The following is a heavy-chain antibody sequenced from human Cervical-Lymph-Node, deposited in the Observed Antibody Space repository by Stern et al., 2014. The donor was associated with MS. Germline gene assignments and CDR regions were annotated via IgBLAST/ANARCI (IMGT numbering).Heavy chain of an antibody. D-gene: IGHD5-24*01. Sequence: QLVESGPEVKKPGTSVKVSCKASGFTFTSSAVQWVRQARGQRLEWIGWIVVGKGNTNYAQKFQERVTITRDMSTSTAYMELSSLRSEDTAVYYCAADGEMATIRGFDYYYYYGMDVWGQGTTVTVSS. CDR3: AADGEMATIRGFDYYYYYGMDV. CDR1: GFTFTSSA. V-gene: IGHV1-58*01. CDR2: IVVGKGNT. J-gene: IGHJ6*02.